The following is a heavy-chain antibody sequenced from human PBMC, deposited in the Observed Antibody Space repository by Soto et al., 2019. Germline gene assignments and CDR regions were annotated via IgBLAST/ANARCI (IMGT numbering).Heavy chain of an antibody. D-gene: IGHD2-21*02. CDR1: GLSLRTTGVG. CDR2: LYWADDK. V-gene: IGHV2-5*02. Sequence: QITLKESGPTLVKPTQTLTLTCTVSGLSLRTTGVGVGWVRQPPGKALEWLALLYWADDKRYSPSLKSRLTITKDIAEKQVVLTMTNMDTIDTATYYCVQTRCGGDCLEIYSAHAYYGLEVWGQGTTVTVSS. CDR3: VQTRCGGDCLEIYSAHAYYGLEV. J-gene: IGHJ6*02.